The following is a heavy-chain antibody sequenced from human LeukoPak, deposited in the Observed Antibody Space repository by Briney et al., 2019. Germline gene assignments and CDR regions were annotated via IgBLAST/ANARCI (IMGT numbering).Heavy chain of an antibody. CDR2: IWYDGSNK. D-gene: IGHD2-21*01. CDR3: AKDRWLWP. Sequence: SCKASRYTFTGYYMHWVRQAPGKGLEWVAVIWYDGSNKYYADSVKGRFTISRDNSKNTLYLLMNSLRAEDTAVYYCAKDRWLWPWGQGTMVTVSS. V-gene: IGHV3-33*06. J-gene: IGHJ3*01. CDR1: RYTFTGYY.